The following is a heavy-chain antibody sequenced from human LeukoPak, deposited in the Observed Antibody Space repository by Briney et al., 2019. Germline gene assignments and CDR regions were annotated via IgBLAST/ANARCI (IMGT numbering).Heavy chain of an antibody. CDR2: IKSKTDGGTT. D-gene: IGHD3-22*01. J-gene: IGHJ4*02. V-gene: IGHV3-15*01. Sequence: GGSLRLSCAASGFTFSNAWMSWVRQAPGKGLEWVGRIKSKTDGGTTDYAAPVKGRFTISRDDSKNTLYLQMNSLKTEDTAVYYCTTTTYYYDSSGYVGGDYWGQGTPVTVSS. CDR3: TTTTYYYDSSGYVGGDY. CDR1: GFTFSNAW.